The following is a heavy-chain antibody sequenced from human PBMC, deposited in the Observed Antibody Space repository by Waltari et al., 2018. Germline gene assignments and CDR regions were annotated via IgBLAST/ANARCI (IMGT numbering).Heavy chain of an antibody. D-gene: IGHD6-13*01. V-gene: IGHV4-4*07. CDR3: ARVRAIAAGTASYYYALDV. CDR1: GGSINNYY. J-gene: IGHJ6*02. Sequence: QVQLQESGPGLVKPSETLSLTCTLPGGSINNYYWTWIRQPAGKGLEWIGRIYSSGSTTTYNPSLKSRVSMSLDASKNQFFLRLTSVTAADTAVYFCARVRAIAAGTASYYYALDVWGQGTTVTVSS. CDR2: IYSSGST.